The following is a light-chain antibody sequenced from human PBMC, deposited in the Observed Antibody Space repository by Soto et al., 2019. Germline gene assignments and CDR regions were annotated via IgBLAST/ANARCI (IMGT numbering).Light chain of an antibody. CDR1: QSIGDL. CDR3: QHYSAFSVT. J-gene: IGKJ1*01. CDR2: KAS. Sequence: DIQMTQSPSTLSASVEDRVTITCRASQSIGDLLAWYQQKPGEAPKLLIYKASSLNIGVPSRFSGSGSGTEFTLTISSLQTDDVATYYCQHYSAFSVTFGQGTKVDIK. V-gene: IGKV1-5*03.